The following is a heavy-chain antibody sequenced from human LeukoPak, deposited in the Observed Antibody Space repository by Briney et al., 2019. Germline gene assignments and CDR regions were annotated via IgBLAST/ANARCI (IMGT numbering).Heavy chain of an antibody. CDR3: AKVPCSGGTCYSKNAFDI. D-gene: IGHD2-15*01. CDR2: IGASGGFT. Sequence: GGSLRLSCAASGFTFTSFAMSWVRQAPGKGLEWISAIGASGGFTYYADSVKGRFTVSRDGAKNTLYLQMNSLRAEDTAVYYCAKVPCSGGTCYSKNAFDIWGHGTMVTVSS. V-gene: IGHV3-23*01. J-gene: IGHJ3*02. CDR1: GFTFTSFA.